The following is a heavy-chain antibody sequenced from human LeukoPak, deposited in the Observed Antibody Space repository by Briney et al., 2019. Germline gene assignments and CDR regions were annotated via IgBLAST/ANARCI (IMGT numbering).Heavy chain of an antibody. CDR3: AREGGGILFDY. V-gene: IGHV1-46*01. Sequence: ASVKVSCKASGYTFSNYYMHWVRQAPGLGLEWMGIINPSGDSTIYAQNFLGRVTMTRDTSTSTVYMELSSLRSEDTAVYYCAREGGGILFDYWGQGTLVTVSS. D-gene: IGHD2-15*01. J-gene: IGHJ4*02. CDR2: INPSGDST. CDR1: GYTFSNYY.